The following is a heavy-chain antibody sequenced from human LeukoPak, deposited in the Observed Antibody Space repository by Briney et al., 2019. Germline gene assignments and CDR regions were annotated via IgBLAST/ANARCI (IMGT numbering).Heavy chain of an antibody. D-gene: IGHD6-25*01. Sequence: SETLSLTCAVYGGSFSGYYWSWIRQPPGKGLEWIGEINHSGSTNYNPSLKSRVTISVDTSKNQFSLKMSSVTAADTAVYYCARSSGTGTFSYWGQGTLVTVSS. CDR1: GGSFSGYY. CDR2: INHSGST. V-gene: IGHV4-34*01. CDR3: ARSSGTGTFSY. J-gene: IGHJ4*02.